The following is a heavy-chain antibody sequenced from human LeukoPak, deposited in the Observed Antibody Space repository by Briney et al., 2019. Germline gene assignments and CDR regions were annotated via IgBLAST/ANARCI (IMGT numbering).Heavy chain of an antibody. Sequence: PGGSLRLSCVASRFTLSTYALNWVRQAPGKGLEWVASISGSGDNTYYADSVKGRFTISRVNSKNTLYLQMNSLRAEDTAVYYCANSDGYTGNYETGRNYWGQGTLVTVSS. CDR1: RFTLSTYA. J-gene: IGHJ4*02. CDR3: ANSDGYTGNYETGRNY. CDR2: ISGSGDNT. D-gene: IGHD2-2*02. V-gene: IGHV3-23*01.